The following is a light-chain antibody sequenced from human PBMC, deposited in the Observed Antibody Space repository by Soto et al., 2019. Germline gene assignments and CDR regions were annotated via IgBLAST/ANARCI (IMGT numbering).Light chain of an antibody. CDR3: QQYNNWPPLT. V-gene: IGKV3-15*01. CDR2: GAS. J-gene: IGKJ5*01. CDR1: QSVSSK. Sequence: EIVMTQSPSTLSVSPGERATLSCRASQSVSSKVAWYQQKPGQAPRLLIYGASTRATGIPARFSGSGSGTEFTLTIRRLQSEDFAVYYCQQYNNWPPLTFGQGTRLEI.